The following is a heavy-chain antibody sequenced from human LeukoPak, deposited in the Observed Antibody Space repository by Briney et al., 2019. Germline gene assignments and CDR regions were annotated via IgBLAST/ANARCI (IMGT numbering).Heavy chain of an antibody. J-gene: IGHJ4*02. Sequence: PGGSLRLSCAASGFTFSSYGMHWVRQAPGKGLEWVAVISYDGSNKYYADSVKGRFTISRDNSKNTLYLQMNSLRAEDTAVYYCANWPPFPRGLDYWDQGTLVTVSS. CDR3: ANWPPFPRGLDY. CDR2: ISYDGSNK. V-gene: IGHV3-30*18. D-gene: IGHD2-15*01. CDR1: GFTFSSYG.